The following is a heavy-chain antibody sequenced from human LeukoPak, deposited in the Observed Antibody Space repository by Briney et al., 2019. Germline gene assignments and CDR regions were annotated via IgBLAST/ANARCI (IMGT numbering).Heavy chain of an antibody. CDR3: ARGTVYSSGWFHNDH. V-gene: IGHV3-23*01. CDR2: ISGSGGST. CDR1: GFIFSTYA. J-gene: IGHJ4*02. D-gene: IGHD6-19*01. Sequence: GGSLRLSCAASGFIFSTYAMNWVRQAPGKGLEWVSTISGSGGSTYYADSVKGRFTISRDNSKNTLYLQMNSLRAEDTAVYYCARGTVYSSGWFHNDHWGQGTLVTVSS.